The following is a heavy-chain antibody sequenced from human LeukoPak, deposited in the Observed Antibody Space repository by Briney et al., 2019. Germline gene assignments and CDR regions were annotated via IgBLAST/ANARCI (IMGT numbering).Heavy chain of an antibody. CDR3: ARDFEYSYGNRDVFNI. CDR1: GGSISSYY. J-gene: IGHJ3*02. CDR2: IYYSGST. D-gene: IGHD5-18*01. V-gene: IGHV4-59*01. Sequence: PSETLSLTCTVSGGSISSYYWSWIRQPPGKGLEWIGYIYYSGSTNYNPSLKSRVTISVDTSKNQFSLKLSSVTAADTAVYYCARDFEYSYGNRDVFNIGAQGTMVTVSS.